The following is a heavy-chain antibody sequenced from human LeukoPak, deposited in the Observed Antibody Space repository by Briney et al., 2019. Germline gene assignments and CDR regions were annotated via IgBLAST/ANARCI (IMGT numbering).Heavy chain of an antibody. V-gene: IGHV1-69*04. D-gene: IGHD6-6*01. J-gene: IGHJ4*02. Sequence: SVKVSCKASGGTFSSYAISWVRQAPGQGLEWMGRIIPILGIANYAQKFQGRVTITADESTSTAYMELSSLTSEDTAVYYCARGVTLTTRPEIWAGDYWGQGTLVTVPS. CDR3: ARGVTLTTRPEIWAGDY. CDR2: IIPILGIA. CDR1: GGTFSSYA.